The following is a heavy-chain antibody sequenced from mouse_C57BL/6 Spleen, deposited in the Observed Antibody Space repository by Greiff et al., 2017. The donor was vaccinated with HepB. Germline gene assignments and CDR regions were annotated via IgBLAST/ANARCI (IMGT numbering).Heavy chain of an antibody. CDR1: GFTFSDYG. CDR2: ISSGSSTI. V-gene: IGHV5-17*01. J-gene: IGHJ3*01. CDR3: ARANWDVGGFAY. Sequence: DVQLQESGGGLVKPGGSLKLSCAASGFTFSDYGMHWVRQAPEKGLEWVAYISSGSSTIYYADTVKGRFTISRDNAKNTLFLQMTSLRSEDTAMYYCARANWDVGGFAYWGQGTLVTVSA. D-gene: IGHD4-1*01.